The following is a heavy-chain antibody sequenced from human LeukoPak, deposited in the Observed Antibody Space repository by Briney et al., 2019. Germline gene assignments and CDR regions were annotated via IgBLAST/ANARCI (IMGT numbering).Heavy chain of an antibody. Sequence: ASVKVSCKASNYTFSSYGLSWVRQAPGQGLQWVGWISPYDGNTDYAQRFQARVTMTIDRATRTVYMDLKRLRLDDTAVYYCVRVWPPNAVDRGMTYSYFNALDVWGQGTTVIVSS. CDR3: VRVWPPNAVDRGMTYSYFNALDV. V-gene: IGHV1-18*01. CDR1: NYTFSSYG. D-gene: IGHD1-1*01. J-gene: IGHJ6*02. CDR2: ISPYDGNT.